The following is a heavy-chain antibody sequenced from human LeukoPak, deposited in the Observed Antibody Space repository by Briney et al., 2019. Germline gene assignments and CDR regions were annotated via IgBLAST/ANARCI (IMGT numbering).Heavy chain of an antibody. CDR3: GVMITFGGVIVI. D-gene: IGHD3-16*02. J-gene: IGHJ3*02. CDR2: ISAYNGNT. Sequence: ASVKVSCKASGYTFTSYGINWVRQAPGQGLEWMGWISAYNGNTNYAQKLQGRVTMTTDTSTSTAYMELRSLRSDDTAVYYCGVMITFGGVIVIWGQGTMVTVSS. V-gene: IGHV1-18*01. CDR1: GYTFTSYG.